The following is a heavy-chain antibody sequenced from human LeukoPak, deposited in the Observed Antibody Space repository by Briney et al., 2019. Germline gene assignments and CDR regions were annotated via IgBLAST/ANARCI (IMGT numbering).Heavy chain of an antibody. D-gene: IGHD3-22*01. J-gene: IGHJ3*02. V-gene: IGHV4-31*03. CDR3: ARHYYDSSDKAFDI. CDR2: IYYSGST. CDR1: GGSISSGGYY. Sequence: SETLSLTCTVSGGSISSGGYYWSWIRQHPGKGLEWIGYIYYSGSTYYNPSPKSRVTISVDTSKNQFSLKLSSVTAADTAVYYCARHYYDSSDKAFDIWGQGTMVTVSS.